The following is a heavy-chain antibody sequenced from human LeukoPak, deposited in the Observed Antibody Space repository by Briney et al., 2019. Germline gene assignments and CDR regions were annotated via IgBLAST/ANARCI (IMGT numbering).Heavy chain of an antibody. D-gene: IGHD3-16*01. Sequence: GGSLRLSCAASGFTFSSYSMNWVRQAPGKGLEWVSYISSSSSTIYYADSVKGRFTISRDNAKNSLYLQMNSLRAEDRAVYYCARERFGGVVDYWGQGTLVTVSS. CDR3: ARERFGGVVDY. CDR1: GFTFSSYS. V-gene: IGHV3-48*01. CDR2: ISSSSSTI. J-gene: IGHJ4*02.